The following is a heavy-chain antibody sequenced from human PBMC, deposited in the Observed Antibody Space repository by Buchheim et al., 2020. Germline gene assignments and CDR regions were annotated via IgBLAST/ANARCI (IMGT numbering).Heavy chain of an antibody. J-gene: IGHJ6*02. CDR3: APDYDMDV. CDR1: GFTFSTYA. Sequence: EVQVLESGGGLVQPGGSLRLSCAASGFTFSTYAMSWVRQAPGKGLEWVSTISSSGGRTYYADSVKGRFNISRDNSKKTVYLKMNSLRAEDTAIYYCAPDYDMDVWGQGTT. CDR2: ISSSGGRT. V-gene: IGHV3-23*01.